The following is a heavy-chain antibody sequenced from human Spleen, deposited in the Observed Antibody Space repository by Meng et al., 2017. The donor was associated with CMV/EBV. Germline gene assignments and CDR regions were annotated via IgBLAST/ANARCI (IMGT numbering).Heavy chain of an antibody. CDR3: ARIHYQLVTTRDDYDYYLGMDV. CDR1: GFTFRNYW. D-gene: IGHD2-2*01. Sequence: GESLKISCAASGFTFRNYWMSWIRQAPGKGLEWVANIKDDGIDKYSVDSVRGRLTISRDNAKNLLYLQMNGLRAEDTAVYYCARIHYQLVTTRDDYDYYLGMDVWGQGTTVTVSS. CDR2: IKDDGIDK. J-gene: IGHJ6*02. V-gene: IGHV3-7*01.